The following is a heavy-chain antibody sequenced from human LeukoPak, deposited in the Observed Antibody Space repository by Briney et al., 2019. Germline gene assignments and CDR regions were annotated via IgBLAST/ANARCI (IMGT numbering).Heavy chain of an antibody. Sequence: GGSLRLSCAASGFTVSSNYMRWVRQAPGKGLEWVSIIYSGGSTYYADSVKGRFTISRANSTTTLYLHMTSLRAEDTPVYYCARVAVAGSPHFDYWGQGTLVTVS. D-gene: IGHD6-19*01. CDR2: IYSGGST. CDR3: ARVAVAGSPHFDY. J-gene: IGHJ4*02. V-gene: IGHV3-66*02. CDR1: GFTVSSNY.